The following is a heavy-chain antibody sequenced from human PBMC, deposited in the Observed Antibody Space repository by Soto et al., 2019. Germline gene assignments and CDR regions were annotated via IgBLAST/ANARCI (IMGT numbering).Heavy chain of an antibody. CDR2: TSSDGSNT. V-gene: IGHV3-30*18. CDR1: GFTLSTYG. J-gene: IGHJ6*02. D-gene: IGHD6-19*01. Sequence: GGSLRLSCAASGFTLSTYGMHWVRQAPGKGLEWVAATSSDGSNTYYAGSVKGRFTISRDNSKNTLFLQMSSLRAEDTAIYYCAQDRIPVAGTGYYYYGMDVWGQGTRVTVSS. CDR3: AQDRIPVAGTGYYYYGMDV.